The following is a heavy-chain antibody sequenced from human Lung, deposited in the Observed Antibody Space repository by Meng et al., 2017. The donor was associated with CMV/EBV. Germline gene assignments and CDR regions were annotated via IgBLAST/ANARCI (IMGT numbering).Heavy chain of an antibody. V-gene: IGHV1-2*02. J-gene: IGHJ5*02. CDR2: INPNSGGT. Sequence: ASVXVSCKASGYTFTGYYMHWVRQAPGQGLAWMGWINPNSGGTNYAQKFQGRVTMTRDTSISTAYMELSRLRSDDTAVYYCASGGYCSSTSGYRGWFDPWGQGXLVTVSS. CDR1: GYTFTGYY. D-gene: IGHD2-2*02. CDR3: ASGGYCSSTSGYRGWFDP.